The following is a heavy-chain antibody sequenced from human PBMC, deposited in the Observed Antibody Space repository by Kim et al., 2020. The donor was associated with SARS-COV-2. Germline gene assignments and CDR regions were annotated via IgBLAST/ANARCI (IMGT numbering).Heavy chain of an antibody. J-gene: IGHJ4*02. V-gene: IGHV3-15*01. Sequence: GGSLRLSCAASGFTFSNAWMSWVRQAPGKGLEWVGRIKSKTDSGTTDYAAPVTGRFSISRDDSKNTLYLQMNSLKTEDTAVYYCTTDPRPPKQLATRPDYWGQGSLVTVSS. CDR3: TTDPRPPKQLATRPDY. D-gene: IGHD6-6*01. CDR1: GFTFSNAW. CDR2: IKSKTDSGTT.